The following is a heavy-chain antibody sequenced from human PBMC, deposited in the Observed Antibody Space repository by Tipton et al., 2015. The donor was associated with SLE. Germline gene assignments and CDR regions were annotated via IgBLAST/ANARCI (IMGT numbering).Heavy chain of an antibody. D-gene: IGHD1-26*01. CDR2: ISGSGGSI. V-gene: IGHV3-23*01. CDR3: ARGVYSGSTPGGWFDP. J-gene: IGHJ5*02. CDR1: GFTFSSYA. Sequence: SLRLSCAASGFTFSSYAMSWVRQAPGKGLEWVSAISGSGGSIYFPDSVKGRFTISRDNAKNTLYLQMNSLRVDDTAVYYCARGVYSGSTPGGWFDPWGQGTLVTVSS.